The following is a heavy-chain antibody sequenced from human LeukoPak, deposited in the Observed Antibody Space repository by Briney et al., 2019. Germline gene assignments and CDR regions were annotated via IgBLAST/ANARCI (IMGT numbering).Heavy chain of an antibody. Sequence: SETLSLTCTVSGGSISSYYWSWIRQPPGKGLEWIGYIYYSGSTNYNPSLKSRVTISVDTSKNQFSLKLSSVTAADTAVYYCARVVGCSSTSCYMAGDWFDPWGQGTLVTVSS. CDR2: IYYSGST. J-gene: IGHJ5*02. CDR1: GGSISSYY. D-gene: IGHD2-2*01. CDR3: ARVVGCSSTSCYMAGDWFDP. V-gene: IGHV4-59*08.